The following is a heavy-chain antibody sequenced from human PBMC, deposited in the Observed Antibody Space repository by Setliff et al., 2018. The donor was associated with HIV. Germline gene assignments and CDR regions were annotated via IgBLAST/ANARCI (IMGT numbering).Heavy chain of an antibody. D-gene: IGHD4-17*01. Sequence: GGSLRLSCAASGFTFNNYGMHWVRQAPGKGLEWVAVVSYDGTTKHYGDSVKGRFTISRDNSKNTLHLQMNSLRTEDTAVYYCAVSPDGDCATTECANWFDPWGQGTQVTVSS. CDR3: AVSPDGDCATTECANWFDP. J-gene: IGHJ5*02. CDR2: VSYDGTTK. V-gene: IGHV3-30*03. CDR1: GFTFNNYG.